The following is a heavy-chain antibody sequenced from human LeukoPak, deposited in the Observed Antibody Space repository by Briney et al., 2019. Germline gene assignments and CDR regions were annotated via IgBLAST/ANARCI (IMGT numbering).Heavy chain of an antibody. V-gene: IGHV4-61*02. CDR2: IYTSGST. Sequence: SETLSLTCTVSGSSISSGSYYWSWIRQPAGKGLEWIGRIYTSGSTNYNPSLKSRVTISVDTSKNQLSLKLSSVTAADTAVYYCARTWIVVVMGAFDIWGQGTVVTVSS. CDR1: GSSISSGSYY. CDR3: ARTWIVVVMGAFDI. D-gene: IGHD3-22*01. J-gene: IGHJ3*02.